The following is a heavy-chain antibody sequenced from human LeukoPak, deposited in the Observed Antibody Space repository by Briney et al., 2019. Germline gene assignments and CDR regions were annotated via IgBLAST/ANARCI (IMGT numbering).Heavy chain of an antibody. CDR2: ITGNVFST. D-gene: IGHD5-24*01. CDR3: ARGVEAVKQLGGDAFDI. V-gene: IGHV3-23*01. CDR1: GFTFGSYG. Sequence: GGSLRLSCATSGFTFGSYGMSWVRQAPGQGLEWVSCITGNVFSTYYADSVKGRFTISRDNSKNTLYLQMNSLRAEDTAVYYCARGVEAVKQLGGDAFDIWGQGTMVPVSS. J-gene: IGHJ3*02.